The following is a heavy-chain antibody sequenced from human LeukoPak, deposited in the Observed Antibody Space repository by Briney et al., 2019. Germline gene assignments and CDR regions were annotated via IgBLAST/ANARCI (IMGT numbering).Heavy chain of an antibody. CDR1: GESFSAYF. CDR3: ATRSSTLAAARCFDD. J-gene: IGHJ4*03. V-gene: IGHV4-34*01. CDR2: IDHRGSS. Sequence: SETLSLTCAVHGESFSAYFWSWIRQVPGKGLEWIGEIDHRGSSNYNPPLKSRASISVDTSKNRFSLSLTSVTAADTAGYYCATRSSTLAAARCFDDWGQGTVVTVSS. D-gene: IGHD6-6*01.